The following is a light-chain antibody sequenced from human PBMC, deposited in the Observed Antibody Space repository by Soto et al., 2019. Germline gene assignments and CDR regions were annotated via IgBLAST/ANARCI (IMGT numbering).Light chain of an antibody. J-gene: IGKJ1*01. CDR3: QQYGSPPRT. CDR2: AAS. V-gene: IGKV3-20*01. CDR1: QSVSSN. Sequence: EIVMTQSPATLSVSPGERATLSCRASQSVSSNLAWYQQKPGQARRPLIYAASSRATGIPDRFSGSGSGTDFTLTITRLEPEDFAVYYCQQYGSPPRTFGQGTKVDIK.